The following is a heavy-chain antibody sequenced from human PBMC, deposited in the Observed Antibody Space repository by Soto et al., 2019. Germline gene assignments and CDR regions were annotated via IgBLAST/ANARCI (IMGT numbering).Heavy chain of an antibody. CDR3: ASSMGSGWYFWFDP. CDR2: IIPIFGTA. Sequence: SSVKKSCTSSGGTFSIYAISWVRQAPRQGLEWMGGIIPIFGTANYAQKFQGRVTITADKSTSTAYMELSSLRSEDTAVYYCASSMGSGWYFWFDPWGQGTLVTAPQ. V-gene: IGHV1-69*06. D-gene: IGHD6-19*01. CDR1: GGTFSIYA. J-gene: IGHJ5*02.